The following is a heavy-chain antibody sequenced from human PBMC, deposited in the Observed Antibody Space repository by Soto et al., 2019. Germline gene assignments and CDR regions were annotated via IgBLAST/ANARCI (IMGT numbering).Heavy chain of an antibody. Sequence: GGSLRLSCAASGFTFSSNVMSWVRQAPGQGLEWVSVISATGDITYYADSVKGRFTISRDNSKNTLSLQMNSLRAEDTAVYYCAKCLDSGSYHSPEHWGQGSLVTVSS. D-gene: IGHD6-19*01. CDR3: AKCLDSGSYHSPEH. CDR1: GFTFSSNV. V-gene: IGHV3-23*01. J-gene: IGHJ1*01. CDR2: ISATGDIT.